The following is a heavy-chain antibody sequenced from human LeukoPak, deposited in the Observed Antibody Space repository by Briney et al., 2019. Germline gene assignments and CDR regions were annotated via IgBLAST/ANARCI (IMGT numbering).Heavy chain of an antibody. Sequence: SETLSLTCTVSGYSISSGYYWGWIRQPPGKGLEWIGSIYHSGSTYYNPSLKSRVTISVDTSKNQFSLKLSSVTAADTAVYYCARDQRVRYFDWLSIPSGYWGQGTLVTVSS. CDR2: IYHSGST. CDR1: GYSISSGYY. D-gene: IGHD3-9*01. J-gene: IGHJ4*02. CDR3: ARDQRVRYFDWLSIPSGY. V-gene: IGHV4-38-2*02.